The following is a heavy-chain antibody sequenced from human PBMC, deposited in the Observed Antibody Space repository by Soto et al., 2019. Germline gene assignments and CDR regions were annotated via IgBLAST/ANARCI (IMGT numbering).Heavy chain of an antibody. CDR3: ARGTIVVAPYYYMDV. V-gene: IGHV1-18*01. Sequence: ASVKVSCKASGYPFISYGISWVRQAPGQGLEWMAWISAYNGDSTYAQKFQGRLTVTRDTPTSTAYMELGSLRSDDTAVYYCARGTIVVAPYYYMDVWGQGTTVTVSS. D-gene: IGHD2-15*01. CDR1: GYPFISYG. J-gene: IGHJ6*03. CDR2: ISAYNGDS.